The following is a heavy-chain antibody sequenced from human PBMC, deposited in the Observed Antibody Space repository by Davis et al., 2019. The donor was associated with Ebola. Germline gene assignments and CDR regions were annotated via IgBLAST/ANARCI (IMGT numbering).Heavy chain of an antibody. CDR2: ISSSSSYI. D-gene: IGHD2/OR15-2a*01. CDR1: GFTFSSYR. J-gene: IGHJ4*02. V-gene: IGHV3-21*01. Sequence: PGGSLRLSCAASGFTFSSYRMNWVRQAPGKGLEWVSSISSSSSYIYFADSVKGRFTISRDNAKNSLYLQMNSLRAEDTAVYYCARDFLLVHEAYFDYWGQGTLVTVSS. CDR3: ARDFLLVHEAYFDY.